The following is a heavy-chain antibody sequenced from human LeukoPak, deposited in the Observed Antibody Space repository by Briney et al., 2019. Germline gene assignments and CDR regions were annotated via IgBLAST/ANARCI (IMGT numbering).Heavy chain of an antibody. Sequence: PGGSLRLSCAASGFTFSSYAMSWVRQAPGKGLEWVSAISGSGGSTYYADSVKGRFTISRDNSKNTLYLQMNSLSAEDTALYYCARRVGGTPDYWGRGTLVTVSS. J-gene: IGHJ4*02. CDR2: ISGSGGST. V-gene: IGHV3-23*01. CDR1: GFTFSSYA. D-gene: IGHD1-26*01. CDR3: ARRVGGTPDY.